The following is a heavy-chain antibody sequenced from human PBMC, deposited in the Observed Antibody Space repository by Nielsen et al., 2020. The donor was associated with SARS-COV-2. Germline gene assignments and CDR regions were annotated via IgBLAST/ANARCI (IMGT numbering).Heavy chain of an antibody. Sequence: GESLKISCAASGFTFSSYAMHWVRQAPGKGLEWVAVISYDGSNKYYADSVKGRFTISRDNSKNTLYLQMNSLRAEDTAVYYCARGYSGSYYGAFDIWGQGTMVPSPQ. J-gene: IGHJ3*02. CDR2: ISYDGSNK. D-gene: IGHD1-26*01. CDR1: GFTFSSYA. CDR3: ARGYSGSYYGAFDI. V-gene: IGHV3-30-3*01.